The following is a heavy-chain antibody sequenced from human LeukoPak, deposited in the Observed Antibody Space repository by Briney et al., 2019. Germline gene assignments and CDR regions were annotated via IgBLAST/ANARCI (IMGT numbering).Heavy chain of an antibody. CDR2: ILLKSQGATT. V-gene: IGHV3-15*01. CDR1: GFTFSGAW. CDR3: ARDRVDDILTGYYPRPFDY. Sequence: GGSLRLSCAASGFTFSGAWMSWVRQAPGKGLEWVGRILLKSQGATTDYAAPVQGRFTISRDDSKNSLYLQMNSLRAEDTAVYYCARDRVDDILTGYYPRPFDYWGQGTLVTVSS. D-gene: IGHD3-9*01. J-gene: IGHJ4*02.